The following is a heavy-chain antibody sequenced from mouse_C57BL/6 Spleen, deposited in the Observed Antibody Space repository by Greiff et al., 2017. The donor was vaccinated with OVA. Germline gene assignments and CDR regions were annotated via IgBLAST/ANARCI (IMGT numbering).Heavy chain of an antibody. J-gene: IGHJ4*01. CDR2: IDPSDSYT. CDR3: ARYFTTIVERAMDY. V-gene: IGHV1-69*01. CDR1: GYTFTSYW. D-gene: IGHD1-1*01. Sequence: QVQLQQPGAELVMPGASVKLSCKASGYTFTSYWMHWVKQRPGQGLEWIGAIDPSDSYTNYNQKFKGKSTLTVDKSSSTAYMQLSSLTSEDSAVYYCARYFTTIVERAMDYWGQGTSVTVSS.